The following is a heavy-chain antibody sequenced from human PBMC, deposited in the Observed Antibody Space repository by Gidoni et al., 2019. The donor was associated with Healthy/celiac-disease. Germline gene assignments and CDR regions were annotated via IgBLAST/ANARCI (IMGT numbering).Heavy chain of an antibody. D-gene: IGHD6-13*01. J-gene: IGHJ4*02. CDR1: GFPVSRYA. Sequence: EVQLLESGVGLVQPGGSLRLSCEASGFPVSRYAMSWVRQLPGKGLELGSAISGIGVITYYADSVKGRFTISRYNSKNTLYLQMNSLRAEDTAVYYCAKDRAPGRIAAAGMGYFDYWGQGTLVTVSS. CDR2: ISGIGVIT. CDR3: AKDRAPGRIAAAGMGYFDY. V-gene: IGHV3-23*01.